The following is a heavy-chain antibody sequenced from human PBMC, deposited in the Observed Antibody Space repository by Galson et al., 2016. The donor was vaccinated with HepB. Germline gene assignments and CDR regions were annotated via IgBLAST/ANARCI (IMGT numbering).Heavy chain of an antibody. D-gene: IGHD3-10*01. V-gene: IGHV4-30-2*01. J-gene: IGHJ6*02. CDR3: ARGGQVTMVQGLVISFGMDV. CDR1: GGSIRSGGYS. CDR2: IYHSGST. Sequence: TLSLTCIVSGGSIRSGGYSWSWIRRPPGKGLEWIGNIYHSGSTYYNPSLKSRVTFSVDRSRNQFSLKLRSVTAADTAVYYCARGGQVTMVQGLVISFGMDVWGQGTTFTVSS.